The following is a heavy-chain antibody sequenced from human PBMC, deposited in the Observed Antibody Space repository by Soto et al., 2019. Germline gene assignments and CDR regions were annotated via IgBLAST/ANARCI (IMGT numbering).Heavy chain of an antibody. J-gene: IGHJ4*02. V-gene: IGHV3-7*03. CDR2: IKQDGSEK. CDR1: GFTFSSHW. Sequence: EVQLVESGGGLVQPGGSLRLSCVASGFTFSSHWMTWVRQAPGKALEWVANIKQDGSEKYYVDSVKGRFTISRDNAKNSLFLQINSLRVEDTAVYYCASRPPDRHYDGVFDFWGPGTLVAVSS. CDR3: ASRPPDRHYDGVFDF. D-gene: IGHD3-22*01.